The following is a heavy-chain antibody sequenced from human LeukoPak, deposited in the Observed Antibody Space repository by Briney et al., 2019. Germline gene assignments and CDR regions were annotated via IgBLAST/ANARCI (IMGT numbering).Heavy chain of an antibody. V-gene: IGHV3-21*01. CDR1: GFTFSNYN. CDR2: ISSTSTYI. J-gene: IGHJ4*02. CDR3: ARVFSDYVRYFD. D-gene: IGHD3-9*01. Sequence: PGGSLRLSCAASGFTFSNYNMNWVRQAPGMGLEWVSSISSTSTYIYYADSVKGRFTISRDNAKNSLYLQMNSLRADDTAVYYCARVFSDYVRYFDWGQGTLVTVSS.